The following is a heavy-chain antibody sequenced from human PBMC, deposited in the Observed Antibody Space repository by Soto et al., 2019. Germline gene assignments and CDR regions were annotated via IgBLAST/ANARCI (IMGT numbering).Heavy chain of an antibody. Sequence: PSETLSLTCTVSGGSISSYYWSWIRQPPGKGLEWIGYIYYSGSTNYNPSLKSRVTISVDTSKNQFSLKLSSVTAADTAVYYCAREEHGSGWSGFDYWGQGTPVTVSS. CDR3: AREEHGSGWSGFDY. V-gene: IGHV4-59*01. J-gene: IGHJ4*02. CDR1: GGSISSYY. CDR2: IYYSGST. D-gene: IGHD6-19*01.